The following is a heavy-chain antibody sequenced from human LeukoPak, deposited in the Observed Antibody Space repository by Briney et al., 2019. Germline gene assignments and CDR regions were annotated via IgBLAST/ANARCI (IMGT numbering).Heavy chain of an antibody. CDR3: ARVQYYDYVWGSLVGAHDAFDI. J-gene: IGHJ3*02. V-gene: IGHV3-21*01. CDR2: ISSSSSYI. CDR1: RFTFSSYN. D-gene: IGHD3-16*01. Sequence: GGSLRLSCAASRFTFSSYNMNWVRQAPGKGLEWVSSISSSSSYIYYADSVKGRFTISRDNAKNSLYLQMNSLRAEDTAVYYCARVQYYDYVWGSLVGAHDAFDIWGQGTMVTVSS.